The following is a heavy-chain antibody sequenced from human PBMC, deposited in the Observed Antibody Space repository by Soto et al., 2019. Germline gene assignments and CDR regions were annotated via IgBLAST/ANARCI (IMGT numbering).Heavy chain of an antibody. Sequence: QLQLQESGPGLVKPSETLSLTCTVSGGSISSSSYYWGWIRQPPGKGLEWIGSIYYSGSTYYNPSLKSRVTISVDTSKNQFSLKLSSVTAADTAVYYCARPYYYGSGKDPDYYYYYGMDVWGQGTTVTVSS. J-gene: IGHJ6*02. V-gene: IGHV4-39*01. CDR2: IYYSGST. CDR1: GGSISSSSYY. D-gene: IGHD3-10*01. CDR3: ARPYYYGSGKDPDYYYYYGMDV.